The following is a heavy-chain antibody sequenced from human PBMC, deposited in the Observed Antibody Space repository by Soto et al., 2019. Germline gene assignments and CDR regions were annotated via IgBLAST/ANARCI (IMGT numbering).Heavy chain of an antibody. CDR3: SNDARLPCGIDY. D-gene: IGHD2-21*01. CDR2: IYYTGRT. J-gene: IGHJ4*02. V-gene: IGHV4-31*03. CDR1: GDSVGRGGHY. Sequence: QVHLQESGPGLVKPTQTLSVSCTVSGDSVGRGGHYWTWIRQHPGKGLEWIGYIYYTGRTSYKPSLERRVSISLDMSKNQFAMKLSSMTAAVTAVYYSSNDARLPCGIDYWCQGTLITVS.